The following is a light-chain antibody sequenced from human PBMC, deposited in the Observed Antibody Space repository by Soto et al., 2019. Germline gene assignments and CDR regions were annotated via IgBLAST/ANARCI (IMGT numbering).Light chain of an antibody. CDR2: GAS. CDR3: QQYGSTPERIT. J-gene: IGKJ3*01. V-gene: IGKV3-20*01. Sequence: EIVLTQSPGTLSLSPGERATLSCRASQSVSSSYLTWYQQKPGQAPRVLIYGASSRATGIPDRFSGSGSGTDFTVTISRLEPEDFAVYYCQQYGSTPERITFGPGTKVDIK. CDR1: QSVSSSY.